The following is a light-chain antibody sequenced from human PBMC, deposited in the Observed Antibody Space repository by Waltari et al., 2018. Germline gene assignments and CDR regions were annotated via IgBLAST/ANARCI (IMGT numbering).Light chain of an antibody. V-gene: IGLV2-14*01. CDR3: SSDTSSSTWV. CDR2: DVS. Sequence: QSALTQPASVSGSPGQSITISCTGTSRDVGGYNYVSWYQQHPGKAPKLMIYDVSKRPSGVSNRFSGSKSGNTASLTISGLQAEDEADYYCSSDTSSSTWVFGGGTKLTVL. J-gene: IGLJ3*02. CDR1: SRDVGGYNY.